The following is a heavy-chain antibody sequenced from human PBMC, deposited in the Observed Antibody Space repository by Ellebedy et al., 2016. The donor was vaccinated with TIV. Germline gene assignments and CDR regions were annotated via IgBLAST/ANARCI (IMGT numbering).Heavy chain of an antibody. J-gene: IGHJ6*02. D-gene: IGHD2-15*01. CDR2: ISAFNGNT. CDR3: TVGARAGAAPLYYYGMDV. CDR1: GYTFTNYG. V-gene: IGHV1-18*01. Sequence: ASVKVSCXASGYTFTNYGVSWVRQAPGQGLEWMGWISAFNGNTNYAQKFQGRVTMNTDTSTNTTYMELRSLRSDDTAVYYCTVGARAGAAPLYYYGMDVWGQGTTVTVSS.